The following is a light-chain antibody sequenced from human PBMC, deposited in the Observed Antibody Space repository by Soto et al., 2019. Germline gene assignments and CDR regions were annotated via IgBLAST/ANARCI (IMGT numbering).Light chain of an antibody. V-gene: IGLV2-14*01. CDR1: SSDVCSYSH. Sequence: QSALTQPASVSGSPGQSITISCSGTSSDVCSYSHVAWYQQFPGKTPKLIIYEVTYRPSGVSHRFPASKAGNTASLTISGHQAGDEADYYCISYTRNSTSNVFRTGTKVTVL. CDR2: EVT. CDR3: ISYTRNSTSNV. J-gene: IGLJ1*01.